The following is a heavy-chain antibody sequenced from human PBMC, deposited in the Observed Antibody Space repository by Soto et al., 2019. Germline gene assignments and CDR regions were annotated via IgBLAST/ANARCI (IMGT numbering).Heavy chain of an antibody. CDR1: GFTFSDYS. Sequence: QVQLVESGGGLVKPGGSLRLSCAASGFTFSDYSMSWIRQAPGKGLEWVSYISSSDSIIYYTDSVKGRFTISRDNAKNSLYLQMNSLRAEDTAVYYCARDLGYYDISGYFDYWGQGTLVTVSS. CDR2: ISSSDSII. D-gene: IGHD3-22*01. CDR3: ARDLGYYDISGYFDY. V-gene: IGHV3-11*01. J-gene: IGHJ4*02.